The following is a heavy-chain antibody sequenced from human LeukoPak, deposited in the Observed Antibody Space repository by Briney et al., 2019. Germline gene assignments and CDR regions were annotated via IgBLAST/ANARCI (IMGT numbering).Heavy chain of an antibody. V-gene: IGHV1-8*01. Sequence: ASVKVSCKASGYTFTSYDINWVRQATGQGLEWMGWINPNSGNTGCAQKFQGRVTMTRNTSISTAYMELSSLRSEDTAVYYCARFAVLRFLEWLPVLRGMDVWGQGTTVTVSS. CDR2: INPNSGNT. CDR1: GYTFTSYD. J-gene: IGHJ6*02. D-gene: IGHD3-3*01. CDR3: ARFAVLRFLEWLPVLRGMDV.